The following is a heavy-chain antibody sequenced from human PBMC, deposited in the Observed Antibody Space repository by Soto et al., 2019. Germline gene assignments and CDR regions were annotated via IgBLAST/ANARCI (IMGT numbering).Heavy chain of an antibody. J-gene: IGHJ3*02. V-gene: IGHV3-23*01. CDR1: GFTFSSYA. CDR2: ISGTGGST. D-gene: IGHD5-12*01. CDR3: AKGGRGLQLIWDSLDI. Sequence: PGGSLRLSCAASGFTFSSYAMSWVRQAPGKGLEWVSSISGTGGSTYYADSVKGRYSISRDNSKNTLYLQMNSLRADDTAVYYCAKGGRGLQLIWDSLDIWGQGTMVTVSS.